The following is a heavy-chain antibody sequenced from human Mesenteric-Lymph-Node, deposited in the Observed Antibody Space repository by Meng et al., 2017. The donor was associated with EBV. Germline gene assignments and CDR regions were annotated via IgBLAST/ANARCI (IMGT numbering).Heavy chain of an antibody. V-gene: IGHV1-18*01. D-gene: IGHD2-15*01. CDR1: GYTFNPPG. J-gene: IGHJ4*02. CDR2: IGGNNGNT. CDR3: ARDQMWPETPDY. Sequence: EEKKPGASVRSSCMSSGYTFNPPGITLVRQVPGQGLELMVWIGGNNGNTFYAAEFQGRLTMTTNTSTNTVPMELRSLISDDTYLYYCARDQMWPETPDYWGQGTLVTVSS.